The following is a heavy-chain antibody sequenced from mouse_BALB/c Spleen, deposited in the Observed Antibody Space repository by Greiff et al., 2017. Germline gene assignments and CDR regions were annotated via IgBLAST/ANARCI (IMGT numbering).Heavy chain of an antibody. J-gene: IGHJ3*01. D-gene: IGHD2-10*02. V-gene: IGHV14-3*02. CDR3: ARSGRYGNYVGFAY. CDR1: GFNIKDTY. Sequence: EVKLMESGAELVKPGASVKLSCTASGFNIKDTYMHWVKQRPEQGLEWIGRIDPANGNTKYDPKFQGKATITADTSSNTAYLQLSSLTSEDTAVYYCARSGRYGNYVGFAYWGQGTMVTVSA. CDR2: IDPANGNT.